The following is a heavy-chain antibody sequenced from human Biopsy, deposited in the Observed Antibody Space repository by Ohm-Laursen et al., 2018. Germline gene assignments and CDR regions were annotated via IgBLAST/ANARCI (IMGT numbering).Heavy chain of an antibody. D-gene: IGHD5-24*01. V-gene: IGHV4-31*01. Sequence: SQTLSLTCSVSGGSINSGGHFWGWVRQSPGKGLEWIGYIYDNGDTYYNPSLMSLVSISADTSKNQVSLRLNSVTAADTAVYYCARDFRAGSGFLRSNNHSCGMDVWGPGTRVTVSS. CDR3: ARDFRAGSGFLRSNNHSCGMDV. CDR1: GGSINSGGHF. CDR2: IYDNGDT. J-gene: IGHJ6*02.